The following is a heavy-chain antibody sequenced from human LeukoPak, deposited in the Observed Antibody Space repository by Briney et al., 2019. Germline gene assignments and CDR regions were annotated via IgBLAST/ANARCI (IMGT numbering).Heavy chain of an antibody. Sequence: ASVKVSCKASGYTFTNYYMHWVRQAPGQGLEWMGWINTNTGNPTYAQGFTGRFVLSLDTSVSTAYLQISSLKAEDTAVYYCARDGGWYGSFYYYYYYMDVWGKGTTVTVSS. CDR3: ARDGGWYGSFYYYYYYMDV. CDR1: GYTFTNYY. D-gene: IGHD6-19*01. J-gene: IGHJ6*03. CDR2: INTNTGNP. V-gene: IGHV7-4-1*02.